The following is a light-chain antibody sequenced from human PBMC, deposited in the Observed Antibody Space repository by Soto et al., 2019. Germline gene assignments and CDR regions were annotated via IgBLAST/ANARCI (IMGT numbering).Light chain of an antibody. CDR1: QSVSSSY. V-gene: IGKV3-20*01. Sequence: EIVLTQSPGTLSLSPGERATLSCRASQSVSSSYLAWYQQKPGQAPRLLIYGASSRATGIPDRFSGSGYGTDFTLTISRLEPEDFAVYYCQQYGSSFLTFGGGTKVEIK. CDR2: GAS. CDR3: QQYGSSFLT. J-gene: IGKJ4*01.